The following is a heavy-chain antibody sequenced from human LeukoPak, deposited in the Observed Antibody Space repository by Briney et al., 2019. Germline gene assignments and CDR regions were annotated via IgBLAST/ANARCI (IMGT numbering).Heavy chain of an antibody. D-gene: IGHD3-10*01. CDR1: GFTFSSYG. J-gene: IGHJ4*02. CDR3: ASTVGFGRTDLGY. V-gene: IGHV3-30*03. Sequence: QSGGSLRLSCAASGFTFSSYGMHWVRQAPGKGLEWVAVISYAGSNKYYADSVKGRFTISRDNSKNTLYLQMNSLRAEDTAVYYCASTVGFGRTDLGYWGQGTLVTVSS. CDR2: ISYAGSNK.